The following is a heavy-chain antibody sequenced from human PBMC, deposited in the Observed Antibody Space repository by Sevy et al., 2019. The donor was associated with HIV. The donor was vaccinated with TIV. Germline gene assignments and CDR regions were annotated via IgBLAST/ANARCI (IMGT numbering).Heavy chain of an antibody. V-gene: IGHV4-39*01. CDR2: IYYSGST. Sequence: SETLSLTCTVSGGSISSSSYYWGWIRQPPGKGLECIGSIYYSGSTYYNPSLKSRVTISVDTSKNQFSLKLSSVTAADTAVYYCARQKEWLVRYNWFDPWGQGTLVTVSS. J-gene: IGHJ5*02. D-gene: IGHD6-19*01. CDR1: GGSISSSSYY. CDR3: ARQKEWLVRYNWFDP.